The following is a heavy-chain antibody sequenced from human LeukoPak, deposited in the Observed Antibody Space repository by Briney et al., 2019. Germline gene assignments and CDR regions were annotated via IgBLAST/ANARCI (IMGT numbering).Heavy chain of an antibody. V-gene: IGHV4-30-2*01. J-gene: IGHJ4*02. CDR1: GGSISSGGYS. Sequence: SETLSLTCAVSGGSISSGGYSWSWIRQPPGKGLEWTGYIYHSGSTYYNPSLKSRVTISVDRSKNQFSLKLSSVTAADTAVYYCAGSGYSGYDHFDYWGQGTLVTVSS. D-gene: IGHD5-12*01. CDR2: IYHSGST. CDR3: AGSGYSGYDHFDY.